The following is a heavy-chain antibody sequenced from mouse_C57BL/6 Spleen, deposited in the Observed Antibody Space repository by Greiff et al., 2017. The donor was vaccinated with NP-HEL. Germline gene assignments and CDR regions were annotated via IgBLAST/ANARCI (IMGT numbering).Heavy chain of an antibody. V-gene: IGHV3-6*01. CDR1: GYSITSGYY. Sequence: DVQLQESGPGLVKPSQSLSLTCSVTGYSITSGYYWNWIRQFPGNKLEWMGYISYDGSNNYNPSLKNRISITRETYKNQFFLKLNSVTTEDTATYYCAGEAGKYFDFWGTGTTVTVSS. CDR3: AGEAGKYFDF. J-gene: IGHJ1*03. CDR2: ISYDGSN.